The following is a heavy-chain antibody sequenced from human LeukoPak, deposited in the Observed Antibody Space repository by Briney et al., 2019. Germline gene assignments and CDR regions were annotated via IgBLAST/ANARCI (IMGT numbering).Heavy chain of an antibody. D-gene: IGHD3-22*01. CDR1: GGSISSGSYY. J-gene: IGHJ4*02. CDR2: IYTSGST. V-gene: IGHV4-61*02. CDR3: ARGFTQPVVIEYYFDY. Sequence: SETLSLTCTVSGGSISSGSYYWSWIRQPAGKGLEWIGRIYTSGSTNYNPSLESRVTISVDTSKNQFSLKLSSVTAADPAVYYCARGFTQPVVIEYYFDYWGQGTLVTVSS.